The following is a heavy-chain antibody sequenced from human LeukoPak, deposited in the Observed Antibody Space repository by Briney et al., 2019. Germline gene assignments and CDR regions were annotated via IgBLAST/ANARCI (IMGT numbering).Heavy chain of an antibody. J-gene: IGHJ4*02. Sequence: PGGSLRLSCAASGFSFSSYWMSWVRQAPGKGLEWVANIKQDGSEKNYVDSVKGRFTISRDDAKKSLYLQMNSLRAEDTAVYYCARGLLAAAGIDYWGQGALVTVSS. D-gene: IGHD6-13*01. CDR3: ARGLLAAAGIDY. V-gene: IGHV3-7*04. CDR2: IKQDGSEK. CDR1: GFSFSSYW.